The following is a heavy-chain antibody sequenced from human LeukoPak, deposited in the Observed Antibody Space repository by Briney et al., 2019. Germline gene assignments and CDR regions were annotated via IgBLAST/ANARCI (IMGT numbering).Heavy chain of an antibody. D-gene: IGHD3-3*01. V-gene: IGHV4-34*01. CDR1: GGSFSGYY. CDR2: INHSGST. J-gene: IGHJ4*02. CDR3: ARGRRFLEWLSLFDY. Sequence: SETLSLTCAVYGGSFSGYYWSWIRQPPGKGQEWIGEINHSGSTNYNPSLKSRVTISVDTSKNQFSLKLSSVTAADTAVYYCARGRRFLEWLSLFDYWGQGTLVTVSS.